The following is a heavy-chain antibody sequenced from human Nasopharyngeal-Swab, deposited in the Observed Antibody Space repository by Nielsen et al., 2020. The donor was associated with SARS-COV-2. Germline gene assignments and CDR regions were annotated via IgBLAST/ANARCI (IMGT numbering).Heavy chain of an antibody. V-gene: IGHV3-23*01. CDR1: GFTFSSYA. J-gene: IGHJ4*02. CDR3: AKVPYYDFWSGYYFDY. D-gene: IGHD3-3*01. CDR2: ISGSGGST. Sequence: GESLRLSCAASGFTFSSYAMNWVRQAPGKGLEWVAAISGSGGSTYYADSVKGRFTISRDNSKKTLYLQMNSLRAEDTAVYYCAKVPYYDFWSGYYFDYWGQGTLVTVSS.